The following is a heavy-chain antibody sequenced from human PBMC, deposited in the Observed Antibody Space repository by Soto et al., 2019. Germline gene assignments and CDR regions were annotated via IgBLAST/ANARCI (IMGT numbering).Heavy chain of an antibody. Sequence: PGGSLRLSXVVSGFTFSNYAMSWVRQAPGKGLEWVSAISGSGSSTYYADSVKGRFTISRDHSKNTLFLQMNSLRAEDTAVYYCPRDRSGDSSGYPYYFDYWGQGTLVTVSS. CDR1: GFTFSNYA. CDR2: ISGSGSST. CDR3: PRDRSGDSSGYPYYFDY. V-gene: IGHV3-23*01. D-gene: IGHD3-22*01. J-gene: IGHJ4*02.